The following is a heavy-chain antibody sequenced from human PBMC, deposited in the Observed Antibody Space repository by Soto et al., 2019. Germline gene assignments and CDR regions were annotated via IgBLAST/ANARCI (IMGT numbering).Heavy chain of an antibody. V-gene: IGHV3-33*01. Sequence: GGSLRLSCAASGFTFTSYGMHWVRQAPGKGLEWVALLYYDGTNKYYAGSVKGRFTISRDISKNTLYLQMNSLRAEDTAVYYCARDPGADYWGQGTLVTVSS. J-gene: IGHJ4*02. CDR3: ARDPGADY. CDR1: GFTFTSYG. CDR2: LYYDGTNK. D-gene: IGHD1-1*01.